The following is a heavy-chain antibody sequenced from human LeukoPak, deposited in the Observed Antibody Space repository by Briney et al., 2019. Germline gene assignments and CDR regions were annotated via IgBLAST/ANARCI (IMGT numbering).Heavy chain of an antibody. CDR3: ARDGGEKSFDS. CDR2: INPNNGDT. J-gene: IGHJ4*02. Sequence: ASVKVSCKASGNTFTAFYIHWVRQAPGQGLEWMGWINPNNGDTNYAQKFQGRVTMTRDSSIRTAYMELNRLRSDDTAIYYCARDGGEKSFDSWGQGALVTVSS. D-gene: IGHD2-15*01. V-gene: IGHV1-2*02. CDR1: GNTFTAFY.